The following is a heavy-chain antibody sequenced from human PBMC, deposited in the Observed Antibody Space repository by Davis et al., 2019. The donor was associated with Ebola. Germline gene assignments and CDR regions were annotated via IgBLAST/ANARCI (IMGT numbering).Heavy chain of an antibody. Sequence: ESLKISCAASGFTLSDAWMNWVRQAPGKGLEWIGEINHSGSTNYNPSLKSRVTISVDTSKNQFSLKLSSVTAADTAVYYCAREAGEYSSGWYTLWGQGTLVTVSS. V-gene: IGHV4-34*01. CDR3: AREAGEYSSGWYTL. CDR2: INHSGST. CDR1: GFTLSDAW. D-gene: IGHD6-19*01. J-gene: IGHJ4*02.